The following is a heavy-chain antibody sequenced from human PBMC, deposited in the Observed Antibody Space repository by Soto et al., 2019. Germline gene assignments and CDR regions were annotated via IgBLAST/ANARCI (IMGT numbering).Heavy chain of an antibody. CDR3: AKDLAVAGFFYYYYGMDV. CDR1: GFTFSSYG. V-gene: IGHV3-30*18. D-gene: IGHD6-19*01. J-gene: IGHJ6*02. Sequence: QVQLVESGGGVVQPGRSLRLSCAASGFTFSSYGMHWVRQAPGKGLEWVAVISYDGSNKYYADSVKGRFTISRDNSKNTLYLQMNSLRAEDTAVYYCAKDLAVAGFFYYYYGMDVWGQGTTVTVSS. CDR2: ISYDGSNK.